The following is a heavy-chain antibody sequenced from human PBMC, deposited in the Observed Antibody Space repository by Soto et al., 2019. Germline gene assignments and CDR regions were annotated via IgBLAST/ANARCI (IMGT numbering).Heavy chain of an antibody. Sequence: SVKVSCKASGYTFTSYGISWVRQAPGQGLEWMGGIIPIFGTANYAQKFQGRVTITADESTSTAYMELSSLRSEDTAVYYCTSSGWDRIDFDYWGQGTLVTVSS. D-gene: IGHD6-19*01. CDR1: GYTFTSYG. V-gene: IGHV1-69*13. J-gene: IGHJ4*02. CDR2: IIPIFGTA. CDR3: TSSGWDRIDFDY.